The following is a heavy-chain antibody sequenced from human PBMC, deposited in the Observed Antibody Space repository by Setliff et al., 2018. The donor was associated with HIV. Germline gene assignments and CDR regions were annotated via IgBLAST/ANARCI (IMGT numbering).Heavy chain of an antibody. Sequence: GGSLRLSCAASGFTFSSYSSNWVRQAPGKGLEWISYISSDSSTIYYADSVKGRFTISRDNAKNSLYLQMNSLRAEDTAVYYCARNTDVDSVYRPFHIWGQGTMVTVSS. D-gene: IGHD1-26*01. CDR1: GFTFSSYS. V-gene: IGHV3-48*01. J-gene: IGHJ3*02. CDR3: ARNTDVDSVYRPFHI. CDR2: ISSDSSTI.